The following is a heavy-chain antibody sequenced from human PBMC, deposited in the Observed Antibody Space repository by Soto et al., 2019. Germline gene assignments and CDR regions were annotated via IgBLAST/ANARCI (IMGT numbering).Heavy chain of an antibody. CDR1: VGTFSSYA. CDR2: IIPIFGTA. CDR3: ARVGNNYYYGMDV. Sequence: SVNVSCQASVGTFSSYAISWVRQAPGQGLEWMGGIIPIFGTANYAQKFQGRVTITADESTSTAYMELSSLRSEDTAVYYCARVGNNYYYGMDVWGQGTTVTVSS. J-gene: IGHJ6*02. V-gene: IGHV1-69*13. D-gene: IGHD7-27*01.